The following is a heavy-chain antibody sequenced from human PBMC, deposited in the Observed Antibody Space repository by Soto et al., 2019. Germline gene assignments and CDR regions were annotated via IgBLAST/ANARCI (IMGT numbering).Heavy chain of an antibody. Sequence: GGSLRLSCVASGFTFSNYNMNWVRQAPGKGLEWVSHISGSSIYIHYADSVRGRFTISRDNAKNSVYLQMDSLRVEDTAVYYCARRLTTTVTAMGYWGQGTPVTVSS. D-gene: IGHD2-21*02. J-gene: IGHJ4*02. V-gene: IGHV3-21*01. CDR2: ISGSSIYI. CDR1: GFTFSNYN. CDR3: ARRLTTTVTAMGY.